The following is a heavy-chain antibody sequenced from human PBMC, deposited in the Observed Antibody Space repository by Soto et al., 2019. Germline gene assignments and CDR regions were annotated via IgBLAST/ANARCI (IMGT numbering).Heavy chain of an antibody. J-gene: IGHJ6*03. Sequence: SETLSLTCTVSGGTIDDSYWTWVRHVPGRGLEWIGFVHHSGRTSYNPSLESRVTISLDKSNNQFSLRLTSMTAADTAVYFCARMRWLAGGHYMDVWGKGPTVTVSS. CDR3: ARMRWLAGGHYMDV. CDR1: GGTIDDSY. D-gene: IGHD5-12*01. V-gene: IGHV4-59*12. CDR2: VHHSGRT.